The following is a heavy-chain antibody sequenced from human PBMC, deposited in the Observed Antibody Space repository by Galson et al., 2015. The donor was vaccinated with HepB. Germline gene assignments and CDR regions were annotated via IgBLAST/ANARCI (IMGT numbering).Heavy chain of an antibody. D-gene: IGHD2-2*01. Sequence: SLRLSCAASGFTFGDYAMSWFRQAPGKGLEWVGFIRSTSYGGTTEYAASVKGRFTISRDDSKSIAYLQMNSLKTEDTAVYYCTKTERDYRGQYHLLYFDYWGQGTLVTVSS. CDR3: TKTERDYRGQYHLLYFDY. CDR1: GFTFGDYA. CDR2: IRSTSYGGTT. J-gene: IGHJ4*02. V-gene: IGHV3-49*03.